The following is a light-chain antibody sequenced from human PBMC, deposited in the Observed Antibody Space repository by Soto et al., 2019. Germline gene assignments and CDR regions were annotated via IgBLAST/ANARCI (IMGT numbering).Light chain of an antibody. CDR3: QQYNNWPIT. CDR1: QSVRSSY. J-gene: IGKJ5*01. CDR2: GAS. V-gene: IGKV3-15*01. Sequence: EIVLTQSAATLSLSPGERATLSCRASQSVRSSYLAWYQQQPGQAPRVLIYGASTRATAIPARFSGSGSATEFTLTISSLQSEDFAVDYCQQYNNWPITFGQRTRLE.